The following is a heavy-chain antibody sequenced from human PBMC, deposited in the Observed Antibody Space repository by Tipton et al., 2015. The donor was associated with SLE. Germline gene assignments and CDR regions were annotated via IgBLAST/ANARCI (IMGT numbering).Heavy chain of an antibody. CDR2: IDYSGST. CDR1: GGSISSSTHY. D-gene: IGHD3-10*01. Sequence: TLSLTCSVSGGSISSSTHYWVWIRQPPGKGLEWIGSIDYSGSTYYTPSLKSRVTISVDTSKNQFSLKVYSMTAADTAVYYCARREGFRESRYFQHWGQGTLVTVSS. V-gene: IGHV4-39*07. CDR3: ARREGFRESRYFQH. J-gene: IGHJ1*01.